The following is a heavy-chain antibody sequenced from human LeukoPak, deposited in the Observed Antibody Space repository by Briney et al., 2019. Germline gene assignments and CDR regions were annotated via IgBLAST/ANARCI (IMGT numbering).Heavy chain of an antibody. CDR3: ARGYDYVWGSYRKGFDY. Sequence: PGGSLRLSCAASGFTFSSYEMNWVRQAPGKGPEWVSYISSSGSTIYYADSVKGRFTISRDNAKNSLYLQMNSLRAEDTAVYYCARGYDYVWGSYRKGFDYWGQRTLVTVSS. CDR2: ISSSGSTI. J-gene: IGHJ4*02. V-gene: IGHV3-48*03. CDR1: GFTFSSYE. D-gene: IGHD3-16*02.